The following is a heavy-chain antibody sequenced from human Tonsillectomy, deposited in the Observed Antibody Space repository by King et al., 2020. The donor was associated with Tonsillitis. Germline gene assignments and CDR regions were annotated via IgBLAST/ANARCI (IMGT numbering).Heavy chain of an antibody. CDR1: GGTFSSYS. CDR3: ARTQLPRDY. J-gene: IGHJ4*02. CDR2: FIPRLAIT. V-gene: IGHV1-69*09. D-gene: IGHD1-26*01. Sequence: LQLVQSGPEVKKPGSSVKVSCKASGGTFSSYSITWVRQAPGQGLEWMGNFIPRLAITNYAQKFQGRLTITADKSTASAYMELTSLTSEDTAVYYCARTQLPRDYWGQGTLVTVSS.